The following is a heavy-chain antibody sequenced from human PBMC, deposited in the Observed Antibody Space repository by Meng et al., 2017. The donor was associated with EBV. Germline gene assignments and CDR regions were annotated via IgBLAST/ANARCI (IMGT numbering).Heavy chain of an antibody. Sequence: QGQLVQFGAEGKKPGASVKVSCKASGYTFTGYYMHWVRQAPGQGLEWMGRINPNSGGTNYAQKFQGRVTMTRDTSISTAYMELSRLRSDDTAVYYCVRVGIAVAGTGDYWGQGTLVTVSS. D-gene: IGHD6-19*01. J-gene: IGHJ4*02. V-gene: IGHV1-2*06. CDR2: INPNSGGT. CDR1: GYTFTGYY. CDR3: VRVGIAVAGTGDY.